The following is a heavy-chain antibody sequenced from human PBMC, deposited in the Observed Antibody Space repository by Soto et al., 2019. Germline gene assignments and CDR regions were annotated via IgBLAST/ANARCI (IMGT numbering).Heavy chain of an antibody. CDR3: ARDQKMASY. V-gene: IGHV3-23*01. CDR2: ISGSGSNT. J-gene: IGHJ4*01. Sequence: GGSLRLSCEASGFPFNNYGMSWVRQAPGSGLEWISSISGSGSNTYYADSVKGRFTISRDNSRNTLYLQMNSLRTEDTAVYYCARDQKMASYWGQGTLVTVYS. CDR1: GFPFNNYG.